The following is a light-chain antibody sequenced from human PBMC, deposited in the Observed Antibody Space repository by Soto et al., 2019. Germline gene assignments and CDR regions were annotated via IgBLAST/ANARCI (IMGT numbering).Light chain of an antibody. CDR1: RDVGSD. CDR2: AAS. J-gene: IGKJ1*01. Sequence: TQMTQSPLSLSASVGAKIIITCRASRDVGSDVSWYQQKPGQAPKLVIYAASNLYTGVPSRFSGRRSGTEFTLTLSSLQPEDVASYYCLQDYGDSWTFGQGTKVEIE. V-gene: IGKV1-6*01. CDR3: LQDYGDSWT.